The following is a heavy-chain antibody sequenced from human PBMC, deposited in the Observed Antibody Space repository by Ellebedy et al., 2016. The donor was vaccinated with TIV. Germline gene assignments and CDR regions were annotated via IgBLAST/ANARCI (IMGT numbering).Heavy chain of an antibody. Sequence: KVSCKASGYSFSTYWIGWVRQMPGKGLEWMGIIYPGDSDTRNSPSFEGHVTISADESISTAYLHCSSLKASDTAIYYCARLHRDYGDFLDAFDFWGQGTMVTVSS. CDR2: IYPGDSDT. V-gene: IGHV5-51*01. J-gene: IGHJ3*01. CDR3: ARLHRDYGDFLDAFDF. D-gene: IGHD4-17*01. CDR1: GYSFSTYW.